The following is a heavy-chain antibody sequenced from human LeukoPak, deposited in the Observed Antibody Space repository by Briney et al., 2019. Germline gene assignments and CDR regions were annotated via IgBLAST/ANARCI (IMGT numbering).Heavy chain of an antibody. CDR2: ISGSGGST. CDR3: AKRGVVIRVILVGFHREAYYFDS. J-gene: IGHJ4*02. V-gene: IGHV3-23*01. Sequence: GRSLRLSCAVSGITLSNYGMSWVRQAPGKGLEWVAGISGSGGSTNYADSVKGRFTISRDSPKNTLFLQMNSLRAEDTAVYFCAKRGVVIRVILVGFHREAYYFDSWGQGALVTVSS. D-gene: IGHD2-21*01. CDR1: GITLSNYG.